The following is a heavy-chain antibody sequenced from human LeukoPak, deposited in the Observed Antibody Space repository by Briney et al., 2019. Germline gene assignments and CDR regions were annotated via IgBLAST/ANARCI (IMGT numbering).Heavy chain of an antibody. CDR1: GFTFSSYA. CDR3: AKDPAAAGTYNWFDP. D-gene: IGHD6-13*01. CDR2: ISGSGGST. Sequence: PGGSLRLSCAASGFTFSSYAMSWVRQAPGKGLEWVPAISGSGGSTYYADSVKGRFTISRDNSKNTLYLQMNSLRAEDTAVYYCAKDPAAAGTYNWFDPWGQGTLVTVSS. J-gene: IGHJ5*02. V-gene: IGHV3-23*01.